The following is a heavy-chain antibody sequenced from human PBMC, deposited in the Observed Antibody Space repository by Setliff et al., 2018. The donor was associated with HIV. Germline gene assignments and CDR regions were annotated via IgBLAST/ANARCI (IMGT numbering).Heavy chain of an antibody. CDR1: GGSISNYY. J-gene: IGHJ5*02. D-gene: IGHD3-22*01. V-gene: IGHV4-4*07. CDR2: IYSSGTN. Sequence: SETLSLTCTVSGGSISNYYWTWIRQSAGKGLEWNGRIYSSGTNNYNPSLKGRVAMSVDTSKIQFSVKLSSVTAADTAVYYCAREGPHLYDSRTGYGPWGPGIVITVSS. CDR3: AREGPHLYDSRTGYGP.